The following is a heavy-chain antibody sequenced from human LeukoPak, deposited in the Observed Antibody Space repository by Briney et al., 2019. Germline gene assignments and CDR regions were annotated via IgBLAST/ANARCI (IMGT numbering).Heavy chain of an antibody. J-gene: IGHJ4*02. V-gene: IGHV4-59*01. CDR3: ARVFRFGVFDY. Sequence: SETLSLTCTVSGDSISSYYWSWIRQTPGKGLEWIGYIYYSGSTNYNPSLKSRVTISVDTSKNQFSLKLSSVTAADTAVYYCARVFRFGVFDYWGQGTLVTVSS. CDR2: IYYSGST. CDR1: GDSISSYY. D-gene: IGHD3-10*01.